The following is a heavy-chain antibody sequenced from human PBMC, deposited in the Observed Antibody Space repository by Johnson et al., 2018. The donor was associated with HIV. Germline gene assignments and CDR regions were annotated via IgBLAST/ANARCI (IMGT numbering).Heavy chain of an antibody. J-gene: IGHJ3*02. Sequence: QVQLVESGGGVVQPGRSLRLSCAASGFTFSSYGMHWVRQAPGKGLEWVAVIWYDGSNKYYADSVKGRFTISRDNSKTTLYLQMNSLRAEDTAVYYCAKVGATVITPRGEAFDIWGQGTMVTVSS. CDR3: AKVGATVITPRGEAFDI. CDR1: GFTFSSYG. CDR2: IWYDGSNK. D-gene: IGHD4-23*01. V-gene: IGHV3-33*06.